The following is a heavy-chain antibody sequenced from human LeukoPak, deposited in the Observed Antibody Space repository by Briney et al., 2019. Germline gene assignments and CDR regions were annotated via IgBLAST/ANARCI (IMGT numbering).Heavy chain of an antibody. CDR3: ARVSGSYQYFDY. J-gene: IGHJ4*02. D-gene: IGHD3-22*01. CDR2: IYYSGST. V-gene: IGHV4-39*01. Sequence: PSETLSLTCTVSGGSISSSSYYWGWIRQPPGKGLEWIGSIYYSGSTYYNPSLKSRVTISVDTSKNQFSLKLSSVTAADTAVYYCARVSGSYQYFDYWGQGTLVTVSS. CDR1: GGSISSSSYY.